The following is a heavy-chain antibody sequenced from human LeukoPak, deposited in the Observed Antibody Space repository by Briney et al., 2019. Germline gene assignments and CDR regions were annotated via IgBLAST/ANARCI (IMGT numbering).Heavy chain of an antibody. J-gene: IGHJ5*02. V-gene: IGHV1-46*01. CDR2: INPSGSWT. CDR3: ARVVPVWHNWFDP. Sequence: ASVKVSCKASGYSFTSHYMHWVRQAPGQGLEWMGLINPSGSWTLYAQKFQGRVTMTRDTSTSTVYMELSSLRSEDTAVYYCARVVPVWHNWFDPWGQGTLVTVSS. D-gene: IGHD2-2*01. CDR1: GYSFTSHY.